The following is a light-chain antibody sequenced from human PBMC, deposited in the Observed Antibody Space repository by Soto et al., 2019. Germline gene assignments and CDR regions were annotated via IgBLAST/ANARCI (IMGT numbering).Light chain of an antibody. CDR2: DIS. Sequence: EIMLTQSPDTLSLSPGERATLSCRASQSVSSNYLAWYQQKPGQAPRLLIYDISSRATGIPDRFSGSGSVTDFTLTISRLEPEDFAVYYCQQYGNSPWTFGQGTKVDIK. J-gene: IGKJ1*01. V-gene: IGKV3-20*01. CDR1: QSVSSNY. CDR3: QQYGNSPWT.